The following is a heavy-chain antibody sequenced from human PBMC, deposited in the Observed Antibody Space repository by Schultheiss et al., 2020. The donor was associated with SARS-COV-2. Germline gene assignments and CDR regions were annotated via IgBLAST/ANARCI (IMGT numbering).Heavy chain of an antibody. CDR1: GFTFSSYG. V-gene: IGHV3-30*03. D-gene: IGHD1-26*01. J-gene: IGHJ4*02. CDR2: ISYDGSNK. CDR3: AREGLVGGSYYRYFDY. Sequence: GGSLRLSCAASGFTFSSYGMHWVRQAPGKGLEWVAVISYDGSNKYYADSVKGRFTISRDNSKNTLYLQMNSLRAEDTAVYYCAREGLVGGSYYRYFDYWGQGTLVTVSS.